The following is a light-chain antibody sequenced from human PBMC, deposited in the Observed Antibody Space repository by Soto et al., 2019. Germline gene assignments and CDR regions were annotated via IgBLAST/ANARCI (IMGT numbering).Light chain of an antibody. Sequence: EIVLTQSPGTLSLSPGEKATLSCRASQSVSSSYLAWYHQKPGQAPRLLIYGASNRATGIPARFSGSGSATDFTLTISSLEPEDFAVYYCQHYGSSPTFGGGTKVDIK. V-gene: IGKV3-20*01. CDR1: QSVSSSY. CDR3: QHYGSSPT. J-gene: IGKJ4*01. CDR2: GAS.